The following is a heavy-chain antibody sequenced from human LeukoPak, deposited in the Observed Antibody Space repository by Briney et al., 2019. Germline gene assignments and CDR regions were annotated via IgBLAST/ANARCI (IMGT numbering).Heavy chain of an antibody. CDR1: GGSVSSGSYY. CDR3: ARDNGSGSYLDY. Sequence: SETLSLTCTVSGGSVSSGSYYWSWIRQPPGKGLEWIGYIYYSGSTNYNPFLKSRVTISVDTSKNQFSLKLSSVTAADTAVYYCARDNGSGSYLDYWGQGTLVTVSS. V-gene: IGHV4-61*01. CDR2: IYYSGST. J-gene: IGHJ4*02. D-gene: IGHD3-10*01.